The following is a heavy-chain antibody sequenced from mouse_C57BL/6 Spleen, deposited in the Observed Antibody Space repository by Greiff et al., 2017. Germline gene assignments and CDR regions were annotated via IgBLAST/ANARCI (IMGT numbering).Heavy chain of an antibody. CDR1: GYTFTSYW. Sequence: QVQLQQPGAELVKPGASVKLSCKASGYTFTSYWMHWVKQRPGRGLEWIGRIDPNSGGTKYNEKFKSKATLTVDKPSSTAYMQLSSRTSEDSAGYGCEREGGYEDDEAWFAYWGQGTLVTVSA. D-gene: IGHD2-4*01. V-gene: IGHV1-72*01. CDR2: IDPNSGGT. CDR3: EREGGYEDDEAWFAY. J-gene: IGHJ3*01.